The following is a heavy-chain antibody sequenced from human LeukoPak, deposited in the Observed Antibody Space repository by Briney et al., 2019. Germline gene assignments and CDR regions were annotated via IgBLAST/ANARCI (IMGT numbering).Heavy chain of an antibody. CDR2: ISYDGSNK. Sequence: AGGSLRLSCAASGFTFSSYAMHWVRQAPGRGLEWVAVISYDGSNKYYADSVKGRFTISRDNSKTTLYLQMNSLRAEDTAVYYCADTAPPSVVGAIDQLPAHVWGQGTLVTVSS. V-gene: IGHV3-30-3*01. CDR3: ADTAPPSVVGAIDQLPAHV. CDR1: GFTFSSYA. D-gene: IGHD1-26*01. J-gene: IGHJ4*02.